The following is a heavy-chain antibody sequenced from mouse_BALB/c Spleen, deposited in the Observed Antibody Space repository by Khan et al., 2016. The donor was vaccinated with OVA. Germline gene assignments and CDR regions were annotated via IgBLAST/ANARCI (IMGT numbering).Heavy chain of an antibody. D-gene: IGHD1-1*01. V-gene: IGHV5-9-3*01. CDR3: ARHNYGPFAY. Sequence: EVELVESGGGLVKPGGSLKLSCIASGFTFSTFAMSWVRQTPEKRLEWVATINSDGDYTYYPDSVKGRFTISRDSAKNTLSRQMSSLRSEDTAMYYCARHNYGPFAYWGQGTLVTVSA. CDR1: GFTFSTFA. CDR2: INSDGDYT. J-gene: IGHJ3*01.